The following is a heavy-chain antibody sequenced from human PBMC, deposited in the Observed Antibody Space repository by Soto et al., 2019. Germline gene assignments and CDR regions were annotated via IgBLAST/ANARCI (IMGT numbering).Heavy chain of an antibody. CDR3: ARTDCSSTSCYNYYYYGMDV. J-gene: IGHJ6*02. CDR1: GYSYTKYG. CDR2: INPGNGDT. V-gene: IGHV1-3*01. D-gene: IGHD2-2*01. Sequence: ASVKVSCKTSGYSYTKYGLHWVRQAPGQRLEWMGWINPGNGDTKYSQKFQGRVTITRDTSATTAYMELSSLRSEDSAVFYCARTDCSSTSCYNYYYYGMDVWGQGTTVTVSS.